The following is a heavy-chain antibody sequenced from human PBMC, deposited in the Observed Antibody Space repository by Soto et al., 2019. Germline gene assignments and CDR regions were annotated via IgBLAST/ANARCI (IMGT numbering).Heavy chain of an antibody. J-gene: IGHJ5*02. CDR3: ARVQGYSSSGRFDP. CDR1: GGSISTTNW. Sequence: QVQLQESGPGLVKPSETLSLTCAVSGGSISTTNWWNWVRQPPGKGLEWIGEIYQSGSPNYNPTLQIRATKSVDKSKNQFSLKLSSVTAADTAVYYCARVQGYSSSGRFDPWGQGTLVTVSS. D-gene: IGHD5-18*01. CDR2: IYQSGSP. V-gene: IGHV4-4*02.